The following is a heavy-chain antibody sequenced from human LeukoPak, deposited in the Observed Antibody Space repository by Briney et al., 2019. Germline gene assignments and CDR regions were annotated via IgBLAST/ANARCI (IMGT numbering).Heavy chain of an antibody. CDR1: GGFISSYY. J-gene: IGHJ6*03. CDR3: ARSPLTYYYDSSGYSNNYYYYYMDV. D-gene: IGHD3-22*01. V-gene: IGHV4-59*01. CDR2: IYYSGST. Sequence: SETLSLTCTVSGGFISSYYWSWIRQPPGKGLEWIGYIYYSGSTNYNPSLKSRVTISVDTSKNQFSLKLSSVTAADTAVYYCARSPLTYYYDSSGYSNNYYYYYMDVWGKGTTVTISS.